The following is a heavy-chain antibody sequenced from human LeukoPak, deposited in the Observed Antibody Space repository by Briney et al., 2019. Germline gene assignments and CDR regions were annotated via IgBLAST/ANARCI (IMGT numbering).Heavy chain of an antibody. CDR1: GGTFSSYA. Sequence: GASVTVSCKASGGTFSSYAISWVRQAPGQGLEWMGGIIPIFGTANYAQKFQGRVTITTDESTSTAYMELSSLRSEDTAVYYCATHRLWWSPFDYWGQGTLVTVSS. J-gene: IGHJ4*02. CDR2: IIPIFGTA. CDR3: ATHRLWWSPFDY. D-gene: IGHD2-21*01. V-gene: IGHV1-69*05.